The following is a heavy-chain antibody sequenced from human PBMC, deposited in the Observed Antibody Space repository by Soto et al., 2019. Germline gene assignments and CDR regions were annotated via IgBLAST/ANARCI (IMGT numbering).Heavy chain of an antibody. CDR1: NGSISSYY. V-gene: IGHV4-4*07. CDR2: IYTSGST. D-gene: IGHD6-19*01. CDR3: ARDSSGLEAPPNKNNWFDP. J-gene: IGHJ5*02. Sequence: SETLSLTCTVSNGSISSYYWSWIWQPAGKGLEWIGRIYTSGSTNYNPSLRSRVTMSVDTSKNQFSLKLSSVTAADTAVYYCARDSSGLEAPPNKNNWFDPWGQGTLVTVSS.